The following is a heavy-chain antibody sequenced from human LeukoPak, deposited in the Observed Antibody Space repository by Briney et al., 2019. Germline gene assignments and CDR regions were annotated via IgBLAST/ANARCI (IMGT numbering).Heavy chain of an antibody. Sequence: TTSETLSLTCTVSGGSISSYYWSWLRQPPGKGLEWVGYIYYSGSTNYNPSLKSRVTISVDTSKNQFSLKLSSVTAADTAVYYCARAHGDYEGEIDYWGQGTLVTVSS. D-gene: IGHD4-17*01. J-gene: IGHJ4*02. CDR3: ARAHGDYEGEIDY. V-gene: IGHV4-59*01. CDR2: IYYSGST. CDR1: GGSISSYY.